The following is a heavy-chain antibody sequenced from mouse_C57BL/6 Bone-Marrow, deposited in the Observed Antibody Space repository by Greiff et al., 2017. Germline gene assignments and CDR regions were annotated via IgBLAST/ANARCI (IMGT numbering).Heavy chain of an antibody. Sequence: QVQLQQPGAELVKPGASVKLSCKASGYTFTSYWMHWVKQRPGQGLEWIGMIHPNSGSTNYNEKFKSKATLTVDKSSSTAYMQLSSLTSGDSAVYYCAYDYEAWFAYWGQGTLVTVSA. J-gene: IGHJ3*01. V-gene: IGHV1-64*01. D-gene: IGHD2-4*01. CDR2: IHPNSGST. CDR3: AYDYEAWFAY. CDR1: GYTFTSYW.